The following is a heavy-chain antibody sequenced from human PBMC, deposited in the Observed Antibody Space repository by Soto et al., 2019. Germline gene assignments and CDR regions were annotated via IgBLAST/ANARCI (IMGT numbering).Heavy chain of an antibody. Sequence: SETLSLTCTVADGSISSYCWSWILQPPGKGLEWIGYISYSGNANYNPSLKSRVTISVDTSKNQFSLKLASVTAADTAVYYCARHRRTTVAKFYFDNWGQGALVTVSS. J-gene: IGHJ4*02. D-gene: IGHD4-4*01. CDR2: ISYSGNA. CDR3: ARHRRTTVAKFYFDN. CDR1: DGSISSYC. V-gene: IGHV4-59*08.